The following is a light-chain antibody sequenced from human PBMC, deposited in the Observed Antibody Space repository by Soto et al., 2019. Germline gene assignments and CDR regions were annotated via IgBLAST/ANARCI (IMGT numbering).Light chain of an antibody. J-gene: IGKJ1*01. Sequence: EILLTQSQCTLSWSPGERATLSCRASQRVSSTYLAWYQHKPGQAPRLVIYGASSRATGIPDRFSGSRYGTDFNLIISRLETEDFAVYYCQQYGNSFVGFGQGTKVDIK. CDR2: GAS. CDR1: QRVSSTY. V-gene: IGKV3-20*01. CDR3: QQYGNSFVG.